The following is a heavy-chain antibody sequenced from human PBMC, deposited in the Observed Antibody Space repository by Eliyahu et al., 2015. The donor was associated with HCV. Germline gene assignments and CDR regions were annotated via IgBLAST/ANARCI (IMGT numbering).Heavy chain of an antibody. CDR1: GFTXSRXW. D-gene: IGHD3-10*01. J-gene: IGHJ4*02. CDR3: ARDLMGRDDY. CDR2: IDEDGSTT. V-gene: IGHV3-74*01. Sequence: EVQLVESGGGLVQPGGXLRLSCAASGFTXSRXWXHWVRQPPGKGLEWVSRIDEDGSTTTYADSVKGRFTISRDNAKNTVYLQMSSLRAEDTAVYYCARDLMGRDDYWGQGTLVTVSS.